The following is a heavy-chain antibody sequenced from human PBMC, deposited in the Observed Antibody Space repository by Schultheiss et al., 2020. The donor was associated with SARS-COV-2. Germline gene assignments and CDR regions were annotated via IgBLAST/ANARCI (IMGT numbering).Heavy chain of an antibody. CDR3: ARLEVNWGHTYYYDTSGYYRTPYYFDY. V-gene: IGHV4-34*01. Sequence: SETLSLTCAVYGGSFSGYYWSWIHQPPGKGLEWIGEINHSGSTNYNPSLKSRVTISVDTSKNQFSLKLSSVTAADTAVYYCARLEVNWGHTYYYDTSGYYRTPYYFDYWGQGTLVTVSS. J-gene: IGHJ4*02. CDR2: INHSGST. CDR1: GGSFSGYY. D-gene: IGHD3-22*01.